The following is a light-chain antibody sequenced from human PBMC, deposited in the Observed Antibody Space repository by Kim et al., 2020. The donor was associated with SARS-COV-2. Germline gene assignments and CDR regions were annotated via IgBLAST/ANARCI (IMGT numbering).Light chain of an antibody. V-gene: IGKV1-27*01. CDR3: HEYNSAPFT. J-gene: IGKJ3*01. CDR2: AAS. CDR1: QGISNY. Sequence: DIQLTQSPSSLSASVGDRVTITCRASQGISNYLAWYQQKPGKVPKLLIYAASTLQSGVPSRFSGSGSGTDFTLTISSLQPEDVATYYCHEYNSAPFTFSPGTNVGIK.